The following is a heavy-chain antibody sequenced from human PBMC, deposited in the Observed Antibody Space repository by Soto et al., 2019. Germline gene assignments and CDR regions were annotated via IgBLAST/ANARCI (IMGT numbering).Heavy chain of an antibody. CDR1: GYTFTSYD. Sequence: ASVKVSCKASGYTFTSYDINWVRQATGQGLEWMGWMNPNSGNTGYAQKFQGRVTMTRNTSISTAYMELSSLRSEDTAVYYCARGFQTDGKYYSYGMDVWGQGTTVTVSS. V-gene: IGHV1-8*01. CDR3: ARGFQTDGKYYSYGMDV. D-gene: IGHD1-1*01. CDR2: MNPNSGNT. J-gene: IGHJ6*02.